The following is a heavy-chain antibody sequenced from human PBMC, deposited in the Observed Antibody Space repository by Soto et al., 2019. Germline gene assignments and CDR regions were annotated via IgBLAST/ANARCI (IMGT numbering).Heavy chain of an antibody. CDR3: ARGLSYYGSGSYLFDY. Sequence: QVQLVQSGAEVKKPGSSVKVSCNASGGTFSSYAISWVRQAPGQGLEWMGGIIPIFGTANYAQKFQGRVTITADKSTSTAYMELTSLRSEDTAVYYCARGLSYYGSGSYLFDYWGQGTLVTVSS. J-gene: IGHJ4*02. CDR2: IIPIFGTA. CDR1: GGTFSSYA. V-gene: IGHV1-69*06. D-gene: IGHD3-10*01.